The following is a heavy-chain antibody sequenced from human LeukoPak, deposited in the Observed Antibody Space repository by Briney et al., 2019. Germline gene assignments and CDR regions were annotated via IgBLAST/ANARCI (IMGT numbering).Heavy chain of an antibody. CDR3: HVLRYFDWSDY. V-gene: IGHV4-59*05. CDR2: IYYSGST. CDR1: GFTFSSYA. Sequence: NPGGSLRLSCAASGFTFSSYAMSWVRQAPGKGLEWIGSIYYSGSTYYNPSLKSRVTISVDTSKTQFSLKLSSVTAADTAVYYCHVLRYFDWSDYWGQGTLVTVSS. D-gene: IGHD3-9*01. J-gene: IGHJ4*02.